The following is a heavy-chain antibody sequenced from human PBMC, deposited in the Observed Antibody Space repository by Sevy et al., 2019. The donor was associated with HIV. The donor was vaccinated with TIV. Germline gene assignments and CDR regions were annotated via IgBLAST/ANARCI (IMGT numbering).Heavy chain of an antibody. V-gene: IGHV3-23*01. CDR1: GFTFSSYA. D-gene: IGHD3-22*01. Sequence: GGSLRLSCAASGFTFSSYAMSWVRQAPGKGLEWVSAISGSGGSTYYADSVKGRFTISRDNSKNTLYLQMNSLRAEDTAVYYCAKFSSYDSSGYYYREYFQHWGQGTLVTVSS. CDR2: ISGSGGST. J-gene: IGHJ1*01. CDR3: AKFSSYDSSGYYYREYFQH.